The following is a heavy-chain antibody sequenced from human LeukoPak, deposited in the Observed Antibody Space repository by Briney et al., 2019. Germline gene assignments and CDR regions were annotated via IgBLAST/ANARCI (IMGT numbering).Heavy chain of an antibody. D-gene: IGHD3-22*01. CDR3: ARHYYDENSGYYYGYYFDY. Sequence: SETLSLTCIISGDSISTYYWSWIRQPPGKGLEWIGYIYSNAITNYDPSLKSRVTMSVDTSKNQFSLRLSSVTAADTAVYYCARHYYDENSGYYYGYYFDYWGQGTLVTVSS. CDR1: GDSISTYY. J-gene: IGHJ4*02. CDR2: IYSNAIT. V-gene: IGHV4-59*08.